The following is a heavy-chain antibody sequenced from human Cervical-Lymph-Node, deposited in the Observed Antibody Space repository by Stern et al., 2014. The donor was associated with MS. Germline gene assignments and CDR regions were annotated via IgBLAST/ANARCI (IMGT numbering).Heavy chain of an antibody. CDR2: INPNSGGP. Sequence: QVQLGQSGAEVKKPGASVKVSCKASGYTFTGYYIHWVRQAPGQGLEWMGWINPNSGGPNYAQKFQGWVNMTRDTSISTAYLEMSRLKSDDTAVYYCARGTAWYEVADTWFDPWGQGTLVTVSS. D-gene: IGHD2-21*02. V-gene: IGHV1-2*04. CDR1: GYTFTGYY. CDR3: ARGTAWYEVADTWFDP. J-gene: IGHJ5*02.